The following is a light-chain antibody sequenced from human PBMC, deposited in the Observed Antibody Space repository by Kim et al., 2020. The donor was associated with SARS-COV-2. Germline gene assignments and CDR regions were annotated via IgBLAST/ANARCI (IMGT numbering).Light chain of an antibody. Sequence: QSAVTQPASVSGSPGQSITISCTGTSSDVGGYNYVSWYQQHPGKAPKLMIYDVSKRPSGVSNRFSGSKSGNTASLTISGLQAEDEADYYCSSYTSSSTYAFVTGTQATV. V-gene: IGLV2-14*01. CDR3: SSYTSSSTYA. CDR2: DVS. J-gene: IGLJ1*01. CDR1: SSDVGGYNY.